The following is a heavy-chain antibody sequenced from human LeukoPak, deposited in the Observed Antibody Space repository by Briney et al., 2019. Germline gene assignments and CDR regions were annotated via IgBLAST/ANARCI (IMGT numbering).Heavy chain of an antibody. CDR1: GGSISTYY. Sequence: SETLSLTCTVSGGSISTYYWSWIRQPPGKGLEWIVYIHYSGTTNYNPSLKNRVTISLDTSKNQFSLNLGSVTAADTAVYFCARMGGYSGYATHWGQGTLVTVSS. V-gene: IGHV4-59*08. CDR2: IHYSGTT. CDR3: ARMGGYSGYATH. D-gene: IGHD5-12*01. J-gene: IGHJ4*02.